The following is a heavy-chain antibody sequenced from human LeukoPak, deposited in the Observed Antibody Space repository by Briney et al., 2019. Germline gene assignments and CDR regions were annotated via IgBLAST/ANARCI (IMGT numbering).Heavy chain of an antibody. CDR3: ARASPQWLVVFDFDY. CDR1: GFTLSSYS. J-gene: IGHJ4*02. V-gene: IGHV3-21*01. Sequence: GGSLRLSCAASGFTLSSYSMNWVRQAPGKGLEWVSSISSSSSYIYYADSVKGRFTISRDNAKNSLYLQMNSLRAEDTAVYCCARASPQWLVVFDFDYWGQGTLVTVSS. D-gene: IGHD6-19*01. CDR2: ISSSSSYI.